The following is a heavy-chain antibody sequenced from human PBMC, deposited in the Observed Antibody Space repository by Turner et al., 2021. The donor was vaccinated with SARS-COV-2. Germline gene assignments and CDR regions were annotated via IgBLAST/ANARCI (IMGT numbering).Heavy chain of an antibody. CDR1: GGSFSPHH. CDR2: ISQTGST. D-gene: IGHD3-10*01. V-gene: IGHV4-34*01. Sequence: QVSLRQRGAGLLKTSETLSLTSAAAGGSFSPHHWSWIRQSPGKGLARFGDISQTGSTNYATYVETRVSRILDTSSNQVTLNLMSVTAADTAVDFCARVKVGNFNGSGGFRYYHYGLDVWGQGTTVTVSS. CDR3: ARVKVGNFNGSGGFRYYHYGLDV. J-gene: IGHJ6*02.